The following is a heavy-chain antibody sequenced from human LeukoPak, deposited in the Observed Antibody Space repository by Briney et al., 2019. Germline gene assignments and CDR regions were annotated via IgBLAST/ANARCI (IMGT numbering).Heavy chain of an antibody. V-gene: IGHV4-39*01. CDR1: GGSISSSSDY. Sequence: SETLSLTCTVSGGSISSSSDYWGWIRQPPGKGLEWVVSIYYSGSTYYNPSLKSRVTISVDTSKNQFSLKLSSVTAADTAVYYCAGYSSSWYDYWGQGTLVTVSS. CDR3: AGYSSSWYDY. D-gene: IGHD6-13*01. J-gene: IGHJ4*02. CDR2: IYYSGST.